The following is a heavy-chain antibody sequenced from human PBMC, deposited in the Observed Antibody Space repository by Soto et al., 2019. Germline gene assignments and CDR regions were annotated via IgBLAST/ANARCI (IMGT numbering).Heavy chain of an antibody. V-gene: IGHV3-21*01. D-gene: IGHD6-6*01. CDR1: GFTFSSYS. J-gene: IGHJ6*02. CDR2: ISSSSFSI. CDR3: ARNESSNIYGMDV. Sequence: PGGSLRLSCAASGFTFSSYSMNWVRQAPGKGLEWVSSISSSSFSINYADSVKGRFSISRDNAQNSLHLQMNNLRAEDTAVYYRARNESSNIYGMDVWGQGTTVTVSS.